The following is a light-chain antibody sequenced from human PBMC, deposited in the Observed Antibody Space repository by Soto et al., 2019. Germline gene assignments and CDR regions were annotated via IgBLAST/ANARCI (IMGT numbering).Light chain of an antibody. J-gene: IGKJ1*01. Sequence: DIQMTQSPSTLSGSVGDRVTITCRASQSINSNLNWYQQRPGKVPKLLIYAASSLQSGVPSRFSGSGSGTDFTLTITSLQPEDFTTYYCQQGYRSPPTFGQGTKWIS. CDR2: AAS. V-gene: IGKV1-39*01. CDR1: QSINSN. CDR3: QQGYRSPPT.